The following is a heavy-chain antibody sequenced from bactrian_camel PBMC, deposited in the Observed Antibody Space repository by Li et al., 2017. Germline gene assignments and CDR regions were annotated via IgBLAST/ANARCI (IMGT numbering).Heavy chain of an antibody. V-gene: IGHV3S55*01. CDR2: IRPDGTT. J-gene: IGHJ4*01. CDR1: GFTIDAAE. Sequence: HVQLVESGGGVVQAGGSLRLSCTASGFTIDAAEMEWYRQAPGNECELVSTIRPDGTTAYPDSAKGRFTISRDNSKNTIDLQMNSLKPEDTAMYYCAADFTNRWCSVSTASYRYRGRGPRSPSP. D-gene: IGHD3*01.